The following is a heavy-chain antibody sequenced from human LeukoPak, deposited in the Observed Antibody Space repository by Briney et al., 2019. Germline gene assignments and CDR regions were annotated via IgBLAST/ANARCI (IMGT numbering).Heavy chain of an antibody. D-gene: IGHD1-26*01. Sequence: GGSLRLSCAASGFTFSSHGMSWVRQAPGKGLEWVSAISAGGGSTYYADSVRGRFTISRDNSKNTVYLQMSSVGPEDTAVYYCAKADRTSTYFDYWGQGSLVTVSS. CDR1: GFTFSSHG. J-gene: IGHJ4*02. CDR2: ISAGGGST. CDR3: AKADRTSTYFDY. V-gene: IGHV3-23*01.